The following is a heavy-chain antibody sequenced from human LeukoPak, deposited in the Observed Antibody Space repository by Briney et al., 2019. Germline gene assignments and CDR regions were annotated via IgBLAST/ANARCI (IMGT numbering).Heavy chain of an antibody. J-gene: IGHJ5*02. CDR1: GGSFSGYY. CDR3: ARMGGYCSSTSCYPRGWFDP. D-gene: IGHD2-2*01. CDR2: INHSGST. Sequence: KSSETLSLTCAVYGGSFSGYYWSWIRQPPGKGLEWIGEINHSGSTNYNPSLKSRVTISVDTSKNQFSLKRSSGPAADTAVYYCARMGGYCSSTSCYPRGWFDPWGQGTLVTVSS. V-gene: IGHV4-34*01.